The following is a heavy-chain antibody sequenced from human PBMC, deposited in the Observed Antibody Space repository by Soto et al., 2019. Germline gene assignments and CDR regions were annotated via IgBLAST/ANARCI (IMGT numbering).Heavy chain of an antibody. J-gene: IGHJ4*02. V-gene: IGHV1-18*01. CDR3: ASGPSAYYDYVWGSYRYENWFDM. D-gene: IGHD3-16*02. Sequence: GSLKVSCKASGYTFTSYGISWVRQAPGQGLEWMGWISAYNGNTNYAQKLQGRVTMTTDTSTSTAYMELRSLRSDDTAVYYCASGPSAYYDYVWGSYRYENWFDMWGQGTLVTVSS. CDR2: ISAYNGNT. CDR1: GYTFTSYG.